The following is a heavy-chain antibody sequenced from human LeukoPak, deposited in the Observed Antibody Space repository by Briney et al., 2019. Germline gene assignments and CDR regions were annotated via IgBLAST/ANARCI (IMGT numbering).Heavy chain of an antibody. Sequence: SQTLSLTCAISGDSVSSNSAAWNWIRQSPSRGLEWLGRTYYRSKWYNDYAVSVKSRITINPDTSKNQFSLQLNSVTPEDTAAYYCARDPYYYDSSGQLNWFDPWGQGTLVTVSS. CDR2: TYYRSKWYN. J-gene: IGHJ5*02. D-gene: IGHD3-22*01. CDR1: GDSVSSNSAA. V-gene: IGHV6-1*01. CDR3: ARDPYYYDSSGQLNWFDP.